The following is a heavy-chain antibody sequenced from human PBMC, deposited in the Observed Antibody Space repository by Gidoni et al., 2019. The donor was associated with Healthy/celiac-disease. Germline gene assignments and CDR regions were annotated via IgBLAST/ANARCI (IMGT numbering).Heavy chain of an antibody. CDR3: ARAGYYYGSGSYYPNWFDP. J-gene: IGHJ5*02. CDR1: GYSISSGYY. CDR2: IYHSGST. V-gene: IGHV4-38-2*01. D-gene: IGHD3-10*01. Sequence: QVQLQESGPGLVKPSETLSLTCAVSGYSISSGYYWGWIRQPPGKGLEWIGSIYHSGSTYYNPSLKSRVTISVDTSKNQFSLKLSSVTAADTAVYYCARAGYYYGSGSYYPNWFDPWGQGTLVTVSS.